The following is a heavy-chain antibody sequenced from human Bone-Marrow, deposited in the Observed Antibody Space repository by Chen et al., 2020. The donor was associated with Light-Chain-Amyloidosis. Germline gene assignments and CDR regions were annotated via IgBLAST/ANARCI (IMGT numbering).Heavy chain of an antibody. CDR1: GFSFSGYA. CDR2: ISEDGSKK. CDR3: ARQLRSSTWFPYNGLDV. J-gene: IGHJ6*02. Sequence: QVHLVESGGGVVQPGNSLRLSCVASGFSFSGYALHWVRQAPGKGLEWVAVISEDGSKKFHADSVKGRFSISRDNFKYTVSLEMNTLRPEDTALYYCARQLRSSTWFPYNGLDVWGQGTTVTVSS. V-gene: IGHV3-30*03. D-gene: IGHD6-13*01.